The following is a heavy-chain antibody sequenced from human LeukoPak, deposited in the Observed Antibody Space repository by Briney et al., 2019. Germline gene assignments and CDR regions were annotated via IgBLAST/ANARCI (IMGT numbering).Heavy chain of an antibody. V-gene: IGHV4-59*01. CDR2: IYYSGST. J-gene: IGHJ5*02. D-gene: IGHD5-24*01. CDR3: ARGDGYTGGFDP. Sequence: SETLSLTCTVSGGSISGYYWSWIRQPPGKGLEWIGYIYYSGSTNYNPSLKSRVTISVDTSKNQFSLKLSSVTAADTAVYYCARGDGYTGGFDPWGQGTLVTVSS. CDR1: GGSISGYY.